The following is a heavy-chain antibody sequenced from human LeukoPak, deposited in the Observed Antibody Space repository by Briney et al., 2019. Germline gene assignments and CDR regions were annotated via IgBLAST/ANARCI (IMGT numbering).Heavy chain of an antibody. CDR3: ARGSIRGYSYGYHDAFDI. D-gene: IGHD5-18*01. Sequence: SETLSLTCTVSGGSISSSSYYWGWIRQPPGKGLEWIGSIYYSGSTNYNPSLKSRVTISVDTSKNQFSLKLSSVTAADTAVYYCARGSIRGYSYGYHDAFDIWGQGTMVTVSS. J-gene: IGHJ3*02. CDR2: IYYSGST. V-gene: IGHV4-39*07. CDR1: GGSISSSSYY.